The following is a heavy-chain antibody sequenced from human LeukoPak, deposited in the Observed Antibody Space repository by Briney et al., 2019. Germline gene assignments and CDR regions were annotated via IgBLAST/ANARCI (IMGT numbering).Heavy chain of an antibody. J-gene: IGHJ6*04. Sequence: GGSLRLSCAASGFTFSSYEMNWVRQAPGKGLEWVSYISSSGSTIYYADSVKGRFTISRDNAKNSLYLQMNSLRAEDTAVYYCARFADDYVWGSYRPTDVWGKGTTVTVSS. CDR1: GFTFSSYE. D-gene: IGHD3-16*02. CDR3: ARFADDYVWGSYRPTDV. CDR2: ISSSGSTI. V-gene: IGHV3-48*03.